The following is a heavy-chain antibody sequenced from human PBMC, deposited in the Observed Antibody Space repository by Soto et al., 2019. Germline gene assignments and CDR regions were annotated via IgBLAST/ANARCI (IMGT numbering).Heavy chain of an antibody. J-gene: IGHJ4*02. CDR1: GFAVSSKY. V-gene: IGHV3-53*01. CDR2: VYGGGTT. CDR3: VQTTGWPGFDF. D-gene: IGHD6-19*01. Sequence: EVQLVESGGGLIQPGGSLRLSCAASGFAVSSKYMTWVRQAPGKGLEWVSVVYGGGTTYYADSVEGRFTISRDTSKNTLYLQMNSLRAADTAVYYCVQTTGWPGFDFWGQGTLVTVSS.